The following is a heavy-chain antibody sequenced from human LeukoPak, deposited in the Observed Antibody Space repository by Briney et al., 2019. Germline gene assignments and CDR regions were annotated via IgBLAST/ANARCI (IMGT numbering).Heavy chain of an antibody. V-gene: IGHV4-59*01. CDR2: IYYSGST. CDR1: GGSISSYY. Sequence: SETLSLTCTVSGGSISSYYWSWIRQPPGQGLEWIGYIYYSGSTNYNPSLKSRVTISVDTPKTQFSLKLSSVTAADTAVYYCARVNYGSGSYYYYYYMHVWGKGTTVTISS. J-gene: IGHJ6*03. CDR3: ARVNYGSGSYYYYYYMHV. D-gene: IGHD3-10*01.